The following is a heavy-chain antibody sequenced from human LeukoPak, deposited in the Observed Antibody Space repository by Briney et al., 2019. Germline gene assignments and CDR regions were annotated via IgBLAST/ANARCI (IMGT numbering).Heavy chain of an antibody. J-gene: IGHJ4*02. CDR1: GFTFNNYA. Sequence: GGSLRLSCTASGFTFNNYAMAWVRQAPGKGLEWVSAITGSSAYTDYADSVKGRFTISRDNAKNSLYLQMNSLRAEDTAVYYCASLRWHFDYWGQGTLVTVSS. D-gene: IGHD4-23*01. CDR2: ITGSSAYT. V-gene: IGHV3-21*01. CDR3: ASLRWHFDY.